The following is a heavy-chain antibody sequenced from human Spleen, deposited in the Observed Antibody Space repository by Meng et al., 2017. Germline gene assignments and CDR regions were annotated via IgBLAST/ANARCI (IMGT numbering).Heavy chain of an antibody. Sequence: EVQLVESGGGLVNPGGSLRLSCAASGFSFSEAWMTWVRQAPGKGLEWVSSISSTRVYIYYADSVKGRFTISRDDATNSLFLQMNSLRAEDTALYYCARDISAWGQGTLVTVSS. CDR1: GFSFSEAW. V-gene: IGHV3-21*01. CDR2: ISSTRVYI. J-gene: IGHJ4*02. CDR3: ARDISA.